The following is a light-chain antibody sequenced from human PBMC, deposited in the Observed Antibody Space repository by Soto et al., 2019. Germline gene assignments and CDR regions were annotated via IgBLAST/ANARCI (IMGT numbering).Light chain of an antibody. V-gene: IGKV2-24*01. J-gene: IGKJ1*01. Sequence: DVVMTQTPLSSPVTLGQPASISCRSSESLVHSDGRTYLSWLQQRPGQPPRLLLYLISNRFSGVPDRFSGSGAGTDFTLQISRVEAEDVGVYYCLPLTHFPWPVGQGPNVQIK. CDR2: LIS. CDR3: LPLTHFPWP. CDR1: ESLVHSDGRTY.